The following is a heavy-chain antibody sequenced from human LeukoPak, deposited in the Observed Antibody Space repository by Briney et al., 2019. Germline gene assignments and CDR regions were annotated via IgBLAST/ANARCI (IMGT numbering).Heavy chain of an antibody. CDR2: ISGDGYTT. CDR1: GFTFSSYS. V-gene: IGHV3-23*01. D-gene: IGHD1-1*01. CDR3: ANRGYNCAY. Sequence: PGGSLRLSCAASGFTFSSYSIIWVRQAPGKGLEWVSSISGDGYTTFYADSVKGRFTNSRDNSKNTLYLRMNSLRADDTALYFCANRGYNCAYWGQGTLVTVSS. J-gene: IGHJ4*02.